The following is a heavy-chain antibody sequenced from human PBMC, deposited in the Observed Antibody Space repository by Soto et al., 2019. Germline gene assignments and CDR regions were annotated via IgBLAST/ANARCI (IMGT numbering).Heavy chain of an antibody. D-gene: IGHD3-22*01. Sequence: ASVKVSCKASRYTFISDDINWVRQATGQGLEWMGIINPSSGSTSYAQKFQGRVTMTRDTSTSTVYMELSSLRSEDTAVYYCARVYYDSSGYAFDYWGQGTLVTVSS. V-gene: IGHV1-46*01. CDR1: RYTFISDD. CDR2: INPSSGST. J-gene: IGHJ4*02. CDR3: ARVYYDSSGYAFDY.